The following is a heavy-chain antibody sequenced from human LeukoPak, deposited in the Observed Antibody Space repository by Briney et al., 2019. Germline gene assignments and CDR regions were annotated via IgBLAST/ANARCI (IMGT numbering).Heavy chain of an antibody. CDR2: IRYDGSNK. Sequence: PGGSLRLSCAASGFTFSSYGMHWVRQAPGKGLEWVAFIRYDGSNKYYADSVKGRFTISRDNSRNTLYLQMNSLRAEDTAVYYCAKGGYCSSTSCYALDYWGQGTLVTVSS. CDR1: GFTFSSYG. V-gene: IGHV3-30*02. D-gene: IGHD2-2*01. CDR3: AKGGYCSSTSCYALDY. J-gene: IGHJ4*02.